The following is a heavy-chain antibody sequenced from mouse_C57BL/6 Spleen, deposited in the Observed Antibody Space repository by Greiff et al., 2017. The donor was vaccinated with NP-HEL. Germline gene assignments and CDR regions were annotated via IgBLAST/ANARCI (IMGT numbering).Heavy chain of an antibody. D-gene: IGHD1-1*01. CDR2: IYPGDGDT. CDR1: GYAFSSYW. J-gene: IGHJ2*01. Sequence: QVQLKESGAELVKPGASVKISCKASGYAFSSYWMNWVKQRPGKGLEWIGQIYPGDGDTNYNGKFKGKATLTADKSSSTAYMQLSSLTSEDSAVYFCARSIYCYFDYWGQGTTLTVSS. CDR3: ARSIYCYFDY. V-gene: IGHV1-80*01.